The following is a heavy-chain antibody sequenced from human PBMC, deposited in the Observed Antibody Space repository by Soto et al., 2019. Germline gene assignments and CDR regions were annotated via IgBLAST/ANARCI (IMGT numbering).Heavy chain of an antibody. D-gene: IGHD3-3*01. J-gene: IGHJ6*02. Sequence: GASVKVSCKASGGTFSSYAISWVRQAPGQGLEWMGGFIPIFGTANYAQKFQGRVTITADESTSTAYMELSSLRSEDTAVYYCARDIFRDDFWSGYGYYYYYGMDVWGQGTTVTVSS. CDR2: FIPIFGTA. CDR1: GGTFSSYA. V-gene: IGHV1-69*13. CDR3: ARDIFRDDFWSGYGYYYYYGMDV.